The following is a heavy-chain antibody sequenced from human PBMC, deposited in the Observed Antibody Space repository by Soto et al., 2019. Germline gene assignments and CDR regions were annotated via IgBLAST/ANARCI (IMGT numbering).Heavy chain of an antibody. CDR2: MSGSSSTT. V-gene: IGHV3-23*01. J-gene: IGHJ4*02. D-gene: IGHD1-7*01. CDR3: AKNQERELPRVIDF. CDR1: GLNFSNYA. Sequence: EVRLLESGGGLVKPGGSLRLSCATSGLNFSNYAMSWVRQAPGGGLEWVSSMSGSSSTTYYADSVSGRFTISRDRSKNTLYLQMSSLRAEDTALYYCAKNQERELPRVIDFWGQGTLVTVSS.